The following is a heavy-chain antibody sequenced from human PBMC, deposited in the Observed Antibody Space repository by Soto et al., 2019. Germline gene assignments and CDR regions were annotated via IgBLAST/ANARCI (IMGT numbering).Heavy chain of an antibody. CDR2: IAEAGSST. CDR1: GLNFNGYT. CDR3: ARDTRGAFDS. Sequence: GGSLRLSCATSGLNFNGYTMSGVRQAPGQGLEWVADIAEAGSSTYYADSVKGRFTISRDNAKNSLYLQMNSLRAEDTAVYYCARDTRGAFDSWGQGTLVTVSS. V-gene: IGHV3-23*01. D-gene: IGHD3-10*01. J-gene: IGHJ4*02.